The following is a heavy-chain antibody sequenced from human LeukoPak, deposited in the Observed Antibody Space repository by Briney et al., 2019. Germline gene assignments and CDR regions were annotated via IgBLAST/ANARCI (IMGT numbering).Heavy chain of an antibody. CDR1: GLTVSSSY. CDR2: IYNDGST. D-gene: IGHD2/OR15-2a*01. V-gene: IGHV3-53*01. CDR3: ARNILFAFDI. J-gene: IGHJ3*02. Sequence: GGSLRLSCAASGLTVSSSYMSWVRQSPGKGLEWVSIIYNDGSTYYADSMKGRFTISRDNSKNTLYLQVNSLRAEDTAMYYCARNILFAFDIWGQGTMVTVSS.